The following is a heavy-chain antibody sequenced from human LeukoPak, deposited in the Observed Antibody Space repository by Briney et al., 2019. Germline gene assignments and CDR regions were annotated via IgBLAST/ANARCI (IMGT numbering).Heavy chain of an antibody. CDR2: IQPNSGGT. V-gene: IGHV1-2*02. Sequence: ASVKVSCKASGYTFTGHYIHWVRQAPGQGLEWMGWIQPNSGGTYYAQKFQVRVTMTRDTSISTAYLELSRLRSDDTAIYYCARDNDNSGDFADGDFDFWGQGTMVTVSS. CDR3: ARDNDNSGDFADGDFDF. D-gene: IGHD3-22*01. J-gene: IGHJ3*01. CDR1: GYTFTGHY.